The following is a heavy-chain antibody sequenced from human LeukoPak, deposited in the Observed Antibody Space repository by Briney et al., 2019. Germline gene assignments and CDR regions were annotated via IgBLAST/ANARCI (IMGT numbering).Heavy chain of an antibody. CDR3: ARSSYSSSSSV. CDR1: GFTFSGFW. Sequence: GGSLRLSCAVSGFTFSGFWMSWSRQAPGKGLEWVASINSDGSEGYYADVVKGRLTISRDNAKNSLYLQINSLRAEDTAVYYCARSSYSSSSSVWGQGTMVTVSS. J-gene: IGHJ3*01. D-gene: IGHD6-6*01. V-gene: IGHV3-7*03. CDR2: INSDGSEG.